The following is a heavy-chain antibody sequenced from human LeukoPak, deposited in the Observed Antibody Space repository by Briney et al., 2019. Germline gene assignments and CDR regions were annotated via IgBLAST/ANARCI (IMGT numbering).Heavy chain of an antibody. Sequence: PGGSLRLSCAASGFTFNYAWMSWVRQVPGKGLEWVGRIKSKTDGGTTDYAAPVKGRFTISRDDSENTLYLQVNSLKTEDTAVYYCTRIFRTAHFDYWGQGTPVTVSS. CDR3: TRIFRTAHFDY. D-gene: IGHD2/OR15-2a*01. CDR2: IKSKTDGGTT. V-gene: IGHV3-15*01. J-gene: IGHJ4*02. CDR1: GFTFNYAW.